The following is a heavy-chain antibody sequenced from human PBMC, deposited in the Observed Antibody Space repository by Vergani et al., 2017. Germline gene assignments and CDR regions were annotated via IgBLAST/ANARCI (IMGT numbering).Heavy chain of an antibody. CDR3: ASFSGTEDY. Sequence: QVQMQESGPGLVKTSETLSLTCSASGAPISYWCWSWLRQPAGKGLEWIGRLCPSGSTNYKPSLKSRVTMSIDTSKNQFSLKLTSVTAADKAGYYCASFSGTEDYWGQGTLVTVSS. CDR1: GAPISYWC. J-gene: IGHJ4*02. CDR2: LCPSGST. D-gene: IGHD6-25*01. V-gene: IGHV4-4*07.